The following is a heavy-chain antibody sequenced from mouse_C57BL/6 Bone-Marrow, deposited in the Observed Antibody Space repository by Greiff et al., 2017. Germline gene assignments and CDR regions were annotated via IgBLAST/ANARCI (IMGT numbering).Heavy chain of an antibody. D-gene: IGHD2-3*01. CDR1: GFTFSSYA. V-gene: IGHV5-9-1*02. Sequence: EVKLVESGEGLVKPGGSLKLSCAASGFTFSSYAMSWVRQTPEKRLEWVAYISSGGDYIYYADTVKGRFTISRDNDRNTLYLQMSSLKSEDTAMYYCTRDDGYWDYWGQGTTLTVSS. CDR2: ISSGGDYI. CDR3: TRDDGYWDY. J-gene: IGHJ2*01.